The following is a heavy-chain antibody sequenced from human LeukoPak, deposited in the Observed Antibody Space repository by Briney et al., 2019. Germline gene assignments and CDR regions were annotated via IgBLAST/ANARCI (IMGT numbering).Heavy chain of an antibody. D-gene: IGHD3-3*01. Sequence: GGSLRLSCAASGFTFSSYSMSWVRQAPGKGLEWVSSIGVSSSYIYYADSLKGRFTISRDNAKNSLFLQMNSLRAEDTAVYYCARVHDDFWSAYSDYWGQGTLVTVSS. CDR2: IGVSSSYI. CDR1: GFTFSSYS. CDR3: ARVHDDFWSAYSDY. V-gene: IGHV3-21*01. J-gene: IGHJ4*02.